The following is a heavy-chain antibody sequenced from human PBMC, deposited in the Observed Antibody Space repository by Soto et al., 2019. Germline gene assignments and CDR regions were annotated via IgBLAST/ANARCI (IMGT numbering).Heavy chain of an antibody. J-gene: IGHJ5*02. Sequence: QVQLVESGGGVVQPGRSLRLSCAASGVTFSSYGMHWVRQAPGKGLEWVAVISYDGSNKYYADYVKGRFTISRDNSKNTLYLQMNSLRAEDTAVYYCAKDSALYYGSGSYESWGQGTLVTVSS. CDR1: GVTFSSYG. D-gene: IGHD3-10*01. CDR2: ISYDGSNK. V-gene: IGHV3-30*18. CDR3: AKDSALYYGSGSYES.